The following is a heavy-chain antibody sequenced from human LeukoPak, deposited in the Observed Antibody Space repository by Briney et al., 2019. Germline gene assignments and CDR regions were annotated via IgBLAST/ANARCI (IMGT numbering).Heavy chain of an antibody. Sequence: PGGSLRLSCAASGFTFSSYAMSWVRQAPGKGLEWVSAISGSGGSTYYADSVKGRFTISRDNSKNTLYLQMNSLRAEDTAVYYCAKDFGPYGSGSYPLDAFDIWGQGTMVTVSS. J-gene: IGHJ3*02. CDR2: ISGSGGST. CDR3: AKDFGPYGSGSYPLDAFDI. D-gene: IGHD3-10*01. V-gene: IGHV3-23*01. CDR1: GFTFSSYA.